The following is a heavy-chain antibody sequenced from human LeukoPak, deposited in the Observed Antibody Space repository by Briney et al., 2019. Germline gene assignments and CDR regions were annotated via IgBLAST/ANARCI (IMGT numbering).Heavy chain of an antibody. J-gene: IGHJ4*02. V-gene: IGHV4-34*01. D-gene: IGHD6-13*01. Sequence: CAVYGGSFSGYYWSWIRQPPGKGLEWVGEINHSGSTNYNPSLKSRVTISVDTSKNQFSLKLSSVTAADTAVYYCARADGSWYDYWGQGTLVTVSS. CDR2: INHSGST. CDR3: ARADGSWYDY. CDR1: GGSFSGYY.